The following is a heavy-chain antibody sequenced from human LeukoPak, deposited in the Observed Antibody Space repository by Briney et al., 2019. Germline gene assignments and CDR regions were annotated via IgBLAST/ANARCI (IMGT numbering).Heavy chain of an antibody. CDR3: ARDQGEDDFHYYNGMDV. V-gene: IGHV3-30*04. D-gene: IGHD1-1*01. J-gene: IGHJ6*02. Sequence: GGSLRLSCAASGFAFSSYPLHWVRQTPGKGLEWVAIISYDADNKYYADSVRGRFTISRDNSKNTLYLQMDSLTSEDTAVYYCARDQGEDDFHYYNGMDVWGQGTTVIVSS. CDR2: ISYDADNK. CDR1: GFAFSSYP.